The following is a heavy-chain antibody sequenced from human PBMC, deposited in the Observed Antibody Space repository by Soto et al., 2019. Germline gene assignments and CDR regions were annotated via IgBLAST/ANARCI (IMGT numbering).Heavy chain of an antibody. J-gene: IGHJ5*02. V-gene: IGHV4-59*01. D-gene: IGHD2-2*02. CDR3: ARGEGSAPGILPAAINWFDP. Sequence: SETLSLTCTVSGGSITPYYWSWIRQPPGKGLEWIGHIYFTGSINYNPSLKSRVTISVDTSKKQFSLKVSSVTAADTAVYYCARGEGSAPGILPAAINWFDPWGQGTLVTVSS. CDR1: GGSITPYY. CDR2: IYFTGSI.